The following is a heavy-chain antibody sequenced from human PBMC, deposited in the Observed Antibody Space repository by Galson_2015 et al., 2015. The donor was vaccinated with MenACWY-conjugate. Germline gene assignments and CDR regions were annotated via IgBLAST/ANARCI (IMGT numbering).Heavy chain of an antibody. V-gene: IGHV5-51*01. CDR3: ARHPPGGRGMDV. Sequence: QSGAEEKKPGESLKISCKASGYNFITYWIGWVRQVPGKGLEWVGLISPIDSKTRYSPAFEGRVTISADNSITTAYLQWNSLQASDSAMYYCARHPPGGRGMDVWGQGTTVTVSS. CDR1: GYNFITYW. J-gene: IGHJ6*02. CDR2: ISPIDSKT. D-gene: IGHD1-26*01.